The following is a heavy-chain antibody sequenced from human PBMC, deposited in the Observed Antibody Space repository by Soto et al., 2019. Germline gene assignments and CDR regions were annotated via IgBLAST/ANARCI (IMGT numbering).Heavy chain of an antibody. J-gene: IGHJ4*02. D-gene: IGHD3-10*01. CDR2: INVYNGNT. CDR3: ARDTSRGEYDY. V-gene: IGHV1-18*01. Sequence: QVQLVQSGAEVKKPGASVKVSCKASGYTFTSYGISWVRQAPGQGLEWMGWINVYNGNTNYAQKLQGRATMTTDTSTSTADLDLRSLRSDDTAVYFCARDTSRGEYDYWGQGALVTVSS. CDR1: GYTFTSYG.